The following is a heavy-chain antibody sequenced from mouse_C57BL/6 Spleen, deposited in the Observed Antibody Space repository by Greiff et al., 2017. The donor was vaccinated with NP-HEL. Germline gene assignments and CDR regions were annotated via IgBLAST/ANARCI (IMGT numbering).Heavy chain of an antibody. Sequence: EVQLKESGPGLVKPSQSLSLTCSVTGYSITSGYYWNWIRQFPGNKLEWMGYISYDGSNNYNPSLKNRISITRDTSKNQVFLKLNSVTTGDTATYYCAEGDYGSSLAYWGQGTLVTVSA. CDR2: ISYDGSN. CDR1: GYSITSGYY. J-gene: IGHJ3*01. CDR3: AEGDYGSSLAY. V-gene: IGHV3-6*01. D-gene: IGHD1-1*01.